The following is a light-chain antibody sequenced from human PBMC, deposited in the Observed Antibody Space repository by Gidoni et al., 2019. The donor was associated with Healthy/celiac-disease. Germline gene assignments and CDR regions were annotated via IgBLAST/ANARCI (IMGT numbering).Light chain of an antibody. CDR2: DVS. J-gene: IGLJ3*02. CDR3: SSYTSSSTLL. CDR1: SSDVGGYNY. V-gene: IGLV2-14*01. Sequence: QSALPQPASVSGSPGQSITISCTGTSSDVGGYNYVSWYQQHPGKAPKLMIYDVSNRHSGVSNRFSGSKSGNTASLTISGLQAEDEADYYCSSYTSSSTLLFGGGTKLTVL.